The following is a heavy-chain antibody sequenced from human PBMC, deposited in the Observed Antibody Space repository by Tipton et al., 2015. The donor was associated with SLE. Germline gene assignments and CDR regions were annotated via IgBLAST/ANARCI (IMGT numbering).Heavy chain of an antibody. V-gene: IGHV4-34*01. J-gene: IGHJ3*02. CDR1: GGSFSGYY. D-gene: IGHD2-21*01. CDR3: ARDQGVKLGFRAFDI. Sequence: TLSLTCAVYGGSFSGYYWSWIRQPPGKGLEWIGEINHSGSTHYDPSLKSRVTISVDTSKNQFSLKLSSVTAADTAVYYCARDQGVKLGFRAFDIWGQGTMVTVSS. CDR2: INHSGST.